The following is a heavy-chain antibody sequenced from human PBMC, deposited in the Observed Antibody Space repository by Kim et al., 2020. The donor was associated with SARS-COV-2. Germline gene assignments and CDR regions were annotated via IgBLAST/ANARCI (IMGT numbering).Heavy chain of an antibody. Sequence: SVKVSCKASGGTFSSYAISWVRQAPGQGLEWMGGIIPIFGTANYAQKFQGRVTITADESTSTAYMELSSLRSEDTAVYYCARDLRGGNSYFDYWGQGTLVPVSS. CDR3: ARDLRGGNSYFDY. J-gene: IGHJ4*02. D-gene: IGHD2-21*02. V-gene: IGHV1-69*13. CDR2: IIPIFGTA. CDR1: GGTFSSYA.